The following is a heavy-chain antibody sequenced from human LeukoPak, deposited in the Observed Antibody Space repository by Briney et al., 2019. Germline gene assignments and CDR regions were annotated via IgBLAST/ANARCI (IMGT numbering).Heavy chain of an antibody. CDR2: ISAGAGT. D-gene: IGHD6-13*01. J-gene: IGHJ4*02. V-gene: IGHV3-23*01. CDR3: AKEPRYSSSWYGDY. Sequence: PGGSLRLTCAASGFTSSSYAMTWVRQAPGKGLEWVSGISAGAGTYYADSVTGRFTVSRDNSKNILYLQMNSLRAEDTAVYYCAKEPRYSSSWYGDYWGQGTLVTVSS. CDR1: GFTSSSYA.